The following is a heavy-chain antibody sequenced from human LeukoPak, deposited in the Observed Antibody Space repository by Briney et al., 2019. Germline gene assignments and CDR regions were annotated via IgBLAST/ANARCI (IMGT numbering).Heavy chain of an antibody. Sequence: GGSLRLSCAASGFTFSDYYMSWIRQAPGKGLEWVSYISSSGSTIYYADSVKGRFTLSRDNAKNLLWLQMNSLRAEDTAVYYCARGPLIGAAGTNWGQGTLVTVSS. CDR1: GFTFSDYY. D-gene: IGHD6-13*01. V-gene: IGHV3-11*04. J-gene: IGHJ4*02. CDR3: ARGPLIGAAGTN. CDR2: ISSSGSTI.